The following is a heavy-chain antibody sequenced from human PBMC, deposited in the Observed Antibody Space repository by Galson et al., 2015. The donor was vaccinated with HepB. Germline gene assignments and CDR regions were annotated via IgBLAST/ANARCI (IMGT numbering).Heavy chain of an antibody. D-gene: IGHD3-3*01. Sequence: SVKVSCKASGGTFSSYAISWVRQAPGQGLEWMGGIIPIFGTANYAQKFQGRVTITADESTSTAYMELSSLRSEDTAVYYCARDLQMLRFGRNWCFDLWGRGTLVTVSS. CDR1: GGTFSSYA. J-gene: IGHJ2*01. V-gene: IGHV1-69*13. CDR3: ARDLQMLRFGRNWCFDL. CDR2: IIPIFGTA.